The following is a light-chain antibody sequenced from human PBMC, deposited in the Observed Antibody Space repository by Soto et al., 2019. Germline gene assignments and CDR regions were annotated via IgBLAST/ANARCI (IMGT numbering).Light chain of an antibody. Sequence: ATQMTQSPSSLSASVGDRVTIACRASQGIRTDLGWYQQKPGEAPKLLIYGASTLQSGVPSRFSGSGSGTDFTLTISSLQPEDFATYYCLQDYDYPRTFGQGTKVEMK. CDR2: GAS. V-gene: IGKV1-6*01. CDR1: QGIRTD. CDR3: LQDYDYPRT. J-gene: IGKJ1*01.